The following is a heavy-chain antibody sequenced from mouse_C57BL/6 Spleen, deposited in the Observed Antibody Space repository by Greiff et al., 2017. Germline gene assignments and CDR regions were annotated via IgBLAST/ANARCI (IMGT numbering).Heavy chain of an antibody. CDR3: ARWIYDGYPWYFDV. CDR1: GYAFSSSW. CDR2: IYPGDGDT. D-gene: IGHD2-3*01. J-gene: IGHJ1*03. Sequence: QVQLQQSGPELVKPGASVKISCKASGYAFSSSWMNWVKQRPGKGLEWIGRIYPGDGDTNYNGKFKGKATLTADKSSSTAYMQLSSLTAEDSAVYFCARWIYDGYPWYFDVWGTGTTVTVSS. V-gene: IGHV1-82*01.